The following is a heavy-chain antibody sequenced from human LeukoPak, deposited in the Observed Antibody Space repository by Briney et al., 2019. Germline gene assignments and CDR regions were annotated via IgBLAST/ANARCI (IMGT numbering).Heavy chain of an antibody. CDR3: AKDPRGYSYGGIDY. V-gene: IGHV3-30*18. CDR1: GFTLSSYG. D-gene: IGHD5-18*01. Sequence: GGSLRLSCAASGFTLSSYGMHWVRQAPGKGLEWVAVISYDGSNKYYADSVKGRFTISRDNSKNTLYLQMNSLRAEDTAVYYCAKDPRGYSYGGIDYWGQGTLVTVSS. J-gene: IGHJ4*02. CDR2: ISYDGSNK.